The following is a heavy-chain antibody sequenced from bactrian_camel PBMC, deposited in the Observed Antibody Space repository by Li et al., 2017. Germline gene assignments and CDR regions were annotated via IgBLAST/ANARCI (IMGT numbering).Heavy chain of an antibody. CDR1: GPSYERAC. D-gene: IGHD6*01. CDR2: LDADGSE. CDR3: AAGQVEDGTLVDDEFVY. J-gene: IGHJ4*01. Sequence: HVQLVESGGGSVQAGGSLRLTCAASGPSYERACMGWFRQAPGSEREGVAILDADGSEYYADVVKGRFTVSKDKSTLHLQVNSLKPEDTAMYYCAAGQVEDGTLVDDEFVYWGQGTQV. V-gene: IGHV3S55*01.